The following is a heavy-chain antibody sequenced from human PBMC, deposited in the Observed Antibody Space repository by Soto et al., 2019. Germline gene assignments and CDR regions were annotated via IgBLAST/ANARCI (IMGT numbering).Heavy chain of an antibody. CDR2: IWYDGSNK. CDR1: GFTFSSYG. V-gene: IGHV3-33*01. D-gene: IGHD2-21*02. CDR3: ARSCGGDCHDAFDI. Sequence: PGVSRRLSCAASGFTFSSYGMHWVRQAPGKGLEWVAVIWYDGSNKYYADSVKGRFTISRDNSKNTLYLQMNSLRAEDTAVYYCARSCGGDCHDAFDIWGQGTMVTVSS. J-gene: IGHJ3*02.